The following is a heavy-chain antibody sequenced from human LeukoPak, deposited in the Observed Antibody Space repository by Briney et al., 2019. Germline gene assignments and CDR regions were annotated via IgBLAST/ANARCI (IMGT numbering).Heavy chain of an antibody. J-gene: IGHJ4*02. V-gene: IGHV4-39*01. CDR1: GDSISSGRNY. CDR3: ARHLSGTTMSHYFDF. Sequence: PSETLSLTCSVSGDSISSGRNYWGWIRQSPGKGLEWIASIYSSGNTHSNPSLKSRVSTSVDTSKNQVSLKLYSVTASDAAIYYCARHLSGTTMSHYFDFWGQGTLVTVSS. CDR2: IYSSGNT. D-gene: IGHD1-1*01.